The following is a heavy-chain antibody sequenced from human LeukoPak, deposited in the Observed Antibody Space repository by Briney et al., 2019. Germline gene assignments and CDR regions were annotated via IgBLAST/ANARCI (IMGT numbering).Heavy chain of an antibody. Sequence: NASETLSLTCAVYGGSFSGYYWSWIRQPPGKGLEWIGEINHSGSTNYNPSLKSRVTISVDTSKNQFSLKLSSVTAADTAVYYCAREYSYGRLDYWGQGTLVTVSS. CDR3: AREYSYGRLDY. V-gene: IGHV4-34*01. D-gene: IGHD5-18*01. CDR2: INHSGST. J-gene: IGHJ4*02. CDR1: GGSFSGYY.